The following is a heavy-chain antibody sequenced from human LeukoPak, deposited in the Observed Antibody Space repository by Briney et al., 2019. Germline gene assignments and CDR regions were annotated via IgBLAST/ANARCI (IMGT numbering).Heavy chain of an antibody. CDR2: IRPASGDT. D-gene: IGHD6-19*01. J-gene: IGHJ5*02. CDR3: ARDNSGWYEFDP. Sequence: ASVKVSCKASGFAFSGYYIHWVRQAPGQGLEGMVWIRPASGDTKDAQRIQDRVTMTRDTSISTAYMYLSSLTSVDSSVYFCARDNSGWYEFDPWGQGTLVTGSS. V-gene: IGHV1-2*02. CDR1: GFAFSGYY.